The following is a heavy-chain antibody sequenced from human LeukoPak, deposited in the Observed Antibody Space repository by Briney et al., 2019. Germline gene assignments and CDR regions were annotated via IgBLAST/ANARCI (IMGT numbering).Heavy chain of an antibody. V-gene: IGHV3-11*01. CDR3: AKGRVRQLDPFDY. CDR2: ISSSGSTI. D-gene: IGHD6-6*01. Sequence: GGSLRPSCAASGFTFSDYYMSWIRQAPGKGLEWVSFISSSGSTIYYADSVKGWFTISRDNSKNTLYLQMNSLRAEDTAVYYCAKGRVRQLDPFDYWGQGTLVTVSS. J-gene: IGHJ4*02. CDR1: GFTFSDYY.